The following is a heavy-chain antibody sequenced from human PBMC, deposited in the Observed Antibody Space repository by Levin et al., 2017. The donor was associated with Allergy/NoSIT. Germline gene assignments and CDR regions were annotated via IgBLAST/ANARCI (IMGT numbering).Heavy chain of an antibody. D-gene: IGHD6-13*01. J-gene: IGHJ6*04. V-gene: IGHV3-23*01. Sequence: PGGSLRLSCAASGFTFSSYAMSWVRQAPGKGLEWVSVISGSGGTTYHADSVKGRFTISRDNPKNTLYLQMNSLRAEDTAVYYCAKVGPYGSSWYKGPVDVWGKGTTVTVSS. CDR2: ISGSGGTT. CDR3: AKVGPYGSSWYKGPVDV. CDR1: GFTFSSYA.